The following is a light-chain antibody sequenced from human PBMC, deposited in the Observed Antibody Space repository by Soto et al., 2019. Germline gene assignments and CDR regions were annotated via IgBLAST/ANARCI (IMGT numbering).Light chain of an antibody. CDR1: QSVNTY. CDR2: DAS. V-gene: IGKV3-11*01. Sequence: EIVLTQSPATLSLSPGERANLSCRASQSVNTYLAWYQQRPGQAPRLLMYDASNRATGIPARFSGRGSGTVCTLTIDRLEPEDFAVYYCQQRSNWPLTFGGGTKGEIK. CDR3: QQRSNWPLT. J-gene: IGKJ4*01.